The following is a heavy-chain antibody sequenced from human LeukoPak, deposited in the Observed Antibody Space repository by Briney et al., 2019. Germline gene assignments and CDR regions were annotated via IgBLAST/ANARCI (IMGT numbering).Heavy chain of an antibody. V-gene: IGHV3-23*01. CDR1: GFTFSSYS. J-gene: IGHJ4*02. CDR2: ISGSGATT. CDR3: ANHRGGFTVTTLDS. Sequence: TGGSLRLSCAASGFTFSSYSMNWVRQAPGKGLEWVSDISGSGATTYYADSVKGRFTISRDNSKNTLYLQMSSLRAEDTAVYYCANHRGGFTVTTLDSWGQGTLVAVSS. D-gene: IGHD4-17*01.